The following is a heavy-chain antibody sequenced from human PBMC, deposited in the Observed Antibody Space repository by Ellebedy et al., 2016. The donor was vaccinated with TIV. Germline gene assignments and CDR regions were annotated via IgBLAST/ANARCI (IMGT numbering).Heavy chain of an antibody. D-gene: IGHD6-19*01. J-gene: IGHJ4*02. CDR3: ATSVVGTYDY. CDR1: GFTFSSYS. Sequence: PGGSLRLSCAASGFTFSSYSMNWVRQAPGKGLEWVSYISSSSSTIYYADSVKGRFTISRDIAKNSLYLQMNSLRAEDTAVYYCATSVVGTYDYWGQGTLVTVSS. CDR2: ISSSSSTI. V-gene: IGHV3-48*04.